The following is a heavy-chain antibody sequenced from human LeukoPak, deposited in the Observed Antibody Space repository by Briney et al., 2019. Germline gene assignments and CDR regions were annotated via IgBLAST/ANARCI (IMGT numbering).Heavy chain of an antibody. J-gene: IGHJ4*02. CDR2: IIPIFGTA. CDR3: ASRLYCSNTRCRNFPFAY. Sequence: SVKVSFKASVGTFSSYAINWVRQAPGQRLEWMGGIIPIFGTANYAQKFQDRVTITADESTSTAYMELSSLRSEDTAIYYCASRLYCSNTRCRNFPFAYWGQGTLVTVSS. D-gene: IGHD2-2*01. CDR1: VGTFSSYA. V-gene: IGHV1-69*13.